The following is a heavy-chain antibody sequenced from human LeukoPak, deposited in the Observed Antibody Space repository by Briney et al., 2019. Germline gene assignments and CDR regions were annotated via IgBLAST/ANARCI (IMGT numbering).Heavy chain of an antibody. V-gene: IGHV3-23*01. Sequence: GGSLRLSWAASGXTFSSYALSWVRQAPGKGLEWVSTFSGSGDSTYYADSVKGRFTISRDSSKNTLSLQMHSLRAEDTAVYYCAKDGGEAKYCSSTSCLFYFDYWGQGTLVTVSS. CDR2: FSGSGDST. J-gene: IGHJ4*02. D-gene: IGHD2-2*01. CDR1: GXTFSSYA. CDR3: AKDGGEAKYCSSTSCLFYFDY.